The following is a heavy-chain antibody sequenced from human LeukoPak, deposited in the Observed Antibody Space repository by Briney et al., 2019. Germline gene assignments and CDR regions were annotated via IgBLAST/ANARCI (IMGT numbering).Heavy chain of an antibody. J-gene: IGHJ1*01. V-gene: IGHV3-11*01. Sequence: PGGSLRLSCATSGFNFNNYYMSWIRQAPGKGLEWLSYISSSATNIQYADSVKGRFTISRDNAKNSAYLQMDSLRGEDTAVYYCARVDFYYDRNGYVGAYFLHWGQGTLVTVSS. CDR2: ISSSATNI. CDR3: ARVDFYYDRNGYVGAYFLH. CDR1: GFNFNNYY. D-gene: IGHD3-22*01.